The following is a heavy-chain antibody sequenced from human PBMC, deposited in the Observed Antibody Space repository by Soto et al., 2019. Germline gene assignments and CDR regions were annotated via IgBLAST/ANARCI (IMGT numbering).Heavy chain of an antibody. V-gene: IGHV3-13*01. J-gene: IGHJ6*02. CDR3: VRAGVAPYYYYGMDV. D-gene: IGHD2-8*01. Sequence: EVQLVESGGDIVQPGGSLRLSCAASGFTFKNYDMYWVRQAPGKGLEWVSSIGNSRDTNYAGSVKRRFTISRENDRNALDVQMNSLRGGDTAVYFCVRAGVAPYYYYGMDVWGQGTTVTVSS. CDR2: IGNSRDT. CDR1: GFTFKNYD.